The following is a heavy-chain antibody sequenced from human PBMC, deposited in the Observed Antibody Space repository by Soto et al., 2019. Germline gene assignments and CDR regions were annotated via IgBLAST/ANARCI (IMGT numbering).Heavy chain of an antibody. CDR1: GYTFTSYD. V-gene: IGHV1-8*01. J-gene: IGHJ6*02. Sequence: ASVKVSCKASGYTFTSYDINWVRQATGQGLEWMGWMNPNSGNTGYAQKFQGRVTMTRDNSTSTAYMELSSLRSEDTAVYYCGRGSVRGSITIFGVVMPYHYYGMDVWGQGNTVTVSS. D-gene: IGHD3-3*01. CDR3: GRGSVRGSITIFGVVMPYHYYGMDV. CDR2: MNPNSGNT.